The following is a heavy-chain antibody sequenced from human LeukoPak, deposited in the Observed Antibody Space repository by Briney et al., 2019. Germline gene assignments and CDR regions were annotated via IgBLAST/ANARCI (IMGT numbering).Heavy chain of an antibody. D-gene: IGHD3-9*01. Sequence: GSLRLSCAASGFTFSNYAMSWVRQAPGKGLEWVSAISDSDSSTYYAGSVKGRFTISRDNSKNTLYLQMNSLRAEDTAVYYCAKERFDWDFDYWGQGTLVTVSS. V-gene: IGHV3-23*01. J-gene: IGHJ4*02. CDR1: GFTFSNYA. CDR2: ISDSDSST. CDR3: AKERFDWDFDY.